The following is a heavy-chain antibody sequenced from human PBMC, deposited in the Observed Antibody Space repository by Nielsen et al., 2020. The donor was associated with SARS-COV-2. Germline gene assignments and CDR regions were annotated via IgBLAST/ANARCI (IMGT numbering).Heavy chain of an antibody. D-gene: IGHD5-18*01. Sequence: SETLSLTCAVSGGSISSSNWWSWVRQPPGKGLEWIGEIYHSGSTNYNPSLKSRVTISVDTSKNQFSLKLSSVTAADTAVYYCARALVDTAMAGDYWGQGTLVTVSS. V-gene: IGHV4-4*02. J-gene: IGHJ4*02. CDR3: ARALVDTAMAGDY. CDR2: IYHSGST. CDR1: GGSISSSNW.